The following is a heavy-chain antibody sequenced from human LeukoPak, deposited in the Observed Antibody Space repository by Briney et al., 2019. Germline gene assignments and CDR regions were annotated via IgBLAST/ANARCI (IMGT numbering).Heavy chain of an antibody. Sequence: GGSLRLSCAASGFTFSSYAMHWVRQAPGKGLEWVAVISYDGSNKYYVDSVKGRFTISRDNSKNTLYLQMNSLRAEDTAVYYCARDWSTYYDILTGHPYFDYWGQGTLVTVSS. CDR1: GFTFSSYA. J-gene: IGHJ4*02. CDR2: ISYDGSNK. CDR3: ARDWSTYYDILTGHPYFDY. D-gene: IGHD3-9*01. V-gene: IGHV3-30-3*01.